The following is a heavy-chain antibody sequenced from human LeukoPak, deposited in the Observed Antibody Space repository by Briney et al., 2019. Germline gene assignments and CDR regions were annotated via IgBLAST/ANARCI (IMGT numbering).Heavy chain of an antibody. CDR3: ARYDSRGSASTRFDY. CDR1: GYSLGKNYY. CDR2: IYGTGST. J-gene: IGHJ4*02. D-gene: IGHD3-16*01. V-gene: IGHV4-38-2*01. Sequence: SETSSLTCAVSGYSLGKNYYWGWIRQPPGKGLEWIGRIYGTGSTSYNPSLMNRVTMSVDTSKNHFSLKLTSVTAADTAVYYCARYDSRGSASTRFDYWGQGILVTISS.